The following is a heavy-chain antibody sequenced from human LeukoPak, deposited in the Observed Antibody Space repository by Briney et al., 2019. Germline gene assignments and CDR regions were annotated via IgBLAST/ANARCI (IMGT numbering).Heavy chain of an antibody. V-gene: IGHV3-33*06. J-gene: IGHJ4*02. CDR3: AKGKPPPYYYDSSGIFDY. CDR2: IWYDGSNK. D-gene: IGHD3-22*01. CDR1: VFTFSSYG. Sequence: TGGSLRLSCAASVFTFSSYGMHWVRQAPGKGLEWVAVIWYDGSNKYYADSVKGRFTISRDNSKNTLYLQMNSLRAEDTAVYYCAKGKPPPYYYDSSGIFDYWGQGTLVTVSS.